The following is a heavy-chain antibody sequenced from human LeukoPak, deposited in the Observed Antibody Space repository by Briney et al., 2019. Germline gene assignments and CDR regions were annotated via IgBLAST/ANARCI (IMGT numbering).Heavy chain of an antibody. CDR1: GFTFSSYA. CDR3: AKPMCSSTSCYRYFDY. V-gene: IGHV3-23*01. J-gene: IGHJ4*02. D-gene: IGHD2-2*01. CDR2: ISGNGVNT. Sequence: GGSLRLSCAGSGFTFSSYAMSWVRQTPGKGLEWVSGISGNGVNTYHADSVKGRFTISRDNSKNTLYLQMNSLRVEDTAVYYCAKPMCSSTSCYRYFDYWGQGSPVTVSS.